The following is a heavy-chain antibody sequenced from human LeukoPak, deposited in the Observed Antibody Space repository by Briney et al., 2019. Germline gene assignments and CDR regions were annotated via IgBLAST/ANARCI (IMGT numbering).Heavy chain of an antibody. CDR1: GCTFTSYD. J-gene: IGHJ4*02. D-gene: IGHD2-2*01. Sequence: ASVKVSCKASGCTFTSYDINWVRQATGQGLEWMGWMNPNSGNTGYAQKFQGRVTITRNTSISTAYMELSSLRSEDTAVYYCARGLICSSTSCYLPPDYWGQGTLVTVSS. V-gene: IGHV1-8*03. CDR2: MNPNSGNT. CDR3: ARGLICSSTSCYLPPDY.